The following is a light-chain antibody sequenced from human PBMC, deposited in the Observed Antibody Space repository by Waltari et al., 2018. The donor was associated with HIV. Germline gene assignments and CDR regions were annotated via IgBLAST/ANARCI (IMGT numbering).Light chain of an antibody. J-gene: IGLJ3*02. CDR2: EVT. Sequence: QSALTQPPSASGSPGQSVTISCTGTSSDVGGYNYVPWYQQHPGKAPKLMIFEVTKRPSGVPNRFSGSKSGNTASLTVSGLQADDEADYYCSSYTGYNDFLFGAGTKLTVL. V-gene: IGLV2-8*01. CDR3: SSYTGYNDFL. CDR1: SSDVGGYNY.